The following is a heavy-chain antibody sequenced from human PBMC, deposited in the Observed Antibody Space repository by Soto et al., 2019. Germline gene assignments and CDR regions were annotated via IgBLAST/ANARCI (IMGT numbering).Heavy chain of an antibody. V-gene: IGHV4-39*01. Sequence: QLQLQESGPGLVKPSETLSLTCTVSGGSIGSSTYYWGWIRQAPEKGLEWVGSIYYSGRTYYNPSPGSRVTISVDTSKNQFSLKMSSVTAADTAVYYCARHSCLGSGYYPWGQGTMVTVSP. CDR3: ARHSCLGSGYYP. CDR2: IYYSGRT. J-gene: IGHJ3*01. D-gene: IGHD3-22*01. CDR1: GGSIGSSTYY.